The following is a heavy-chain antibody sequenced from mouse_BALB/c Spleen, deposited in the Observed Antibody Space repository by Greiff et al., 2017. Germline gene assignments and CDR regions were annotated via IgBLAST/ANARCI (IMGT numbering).Heavy chain of an antibody. J-gene: IGHJ2*01. Sequence: QVQLQQSGAELVRPGTSVKVSCKASGYTFTNYLMEWVKQRPGQGLEWIGLINPGSGGTNYNEKFKGKATLTADKSSSTAYLQLSSLTSEDSAVYSCARGGDGRYFDTWGQGTTLTVSS. CDR3: ARGGDGRYFDT. V-gene: IGHV1-54*01. CDR2: INPGSGGT. D-gene: IGHD3-1*01. CDR1: GYTFTNYL.